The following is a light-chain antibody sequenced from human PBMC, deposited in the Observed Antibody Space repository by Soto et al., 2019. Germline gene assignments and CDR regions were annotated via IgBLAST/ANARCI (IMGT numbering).Light chain of an antibody. Sequence: QSALTQPPSASGSPGQSVTISCSGTSSDLGDYDYVSWYQQHPGKAPRLMIYEVSERPSGVPDRFSGSKSGNTASLTVTGLQAEDEADYYFSSYAGNNNLIFGGGTKVTVL. V-gene: IGLV2-8*01. CDR2: EVS. J-gene: IGLJ2*01. CDR3: SSYAGNNNLI. CDR1: SSDLGDYDY.